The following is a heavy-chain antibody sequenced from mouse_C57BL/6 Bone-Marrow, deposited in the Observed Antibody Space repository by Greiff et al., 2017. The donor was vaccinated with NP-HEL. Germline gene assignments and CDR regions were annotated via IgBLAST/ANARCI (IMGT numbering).Heavy chain of an antibody. J-gene: IGHJ1*03. CDR2: ISYSGST. CDR3: ARYHYGSSHWYFDV. V-gene: IGHV3-8*01. CDR1: GYSITSDY. D-gene: IGHD1-1*01. Sequence: EVKLMESGPGLAKPSQSLSLTCSVTGYSITSDYWNWIRKFPGNKLEYMGYISYSGSTYYNPSLKSRISITRDTSKNQYYLQLNSVTTEDTATYYCARYHYGSSHWYFDVWGTGTTVTVSS.